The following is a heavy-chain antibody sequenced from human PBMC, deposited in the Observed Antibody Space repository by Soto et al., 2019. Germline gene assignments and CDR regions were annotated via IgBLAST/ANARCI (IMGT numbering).Heavy chain of an antibody. CDR1: GFPFSEFA. J-gene: IGHJ4*02. V-gene: IGHV3-33*01. CDR2: IWFDGSEK. Sequence: QVQLEESGGGVVQPGRSLRLSCTASGFPFSEFAMHWVRQAPGKGLEWVVVIWFDGSEKYYADSVKGRFTISIDNSRNTLFLQMNNLRVDATAVYYCARDGSGGSLPTSLDNWGQGTPVTVSS. D-gene: IGHD2-15*01. CDR3: ARDGSGGSLPTSLDN.